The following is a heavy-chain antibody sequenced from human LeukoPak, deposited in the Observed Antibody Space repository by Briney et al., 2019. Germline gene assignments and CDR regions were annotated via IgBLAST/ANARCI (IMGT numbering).Heavy chain of an antibody. CDR2: IVPFLGIA. CDR3: AGVPSNSSRNYYYGMEV. V-gene: IGHV1-69*04. D-gene: IGHD6-13*01. J-gene: IGHJ6*02. Sequence: SVKVSCKASAGTFSSSAISWLRQAPGQGLEWMGRIVPFLGIANYAQNFQGRVTITADKSTSTAYMELSTETSEDTAVYNCAGVPSNSSRNYYYGMEVWGQGTTVTVSS. CDR1: AGTFSSSA.